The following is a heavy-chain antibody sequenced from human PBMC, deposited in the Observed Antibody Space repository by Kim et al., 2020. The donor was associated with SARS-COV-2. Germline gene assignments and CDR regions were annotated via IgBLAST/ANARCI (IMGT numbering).Heavy chain of an antibody. Sequence: SETLSLTCTVSGGSISSYYWSWIRQPPGKGLEWIGYIYYSGSTNYNPSLKSRVTISVDTSKNQFSLKLSSVTAADTAVYYCARHPGSLWYHNGAYFDYWGQGTLVTVSS. D-gene: IGHD2-21*01. CDR1: GGSISSYY. J-gene: IGHJ4*02. V-gene: IGHV4-59*08. CDR2: IYYSGST. CDR3: ARHPGSLWYHNGAYFDY.